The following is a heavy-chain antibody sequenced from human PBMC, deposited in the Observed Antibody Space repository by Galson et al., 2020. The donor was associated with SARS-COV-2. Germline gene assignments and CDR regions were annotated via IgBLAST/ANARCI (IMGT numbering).Heavy chain of an antibody. Sequence: TGGSLRLSCAASGFTFSSYAMHWVRQAPGKGLEWVAVISYDGSNKYYADSVKGRFTISRDNSKNTLYLQMNSLRAEDTAVYYCARVYSGSYFGAFDYWGQGTLVTVSS. D-gene: IGHD5-12*01. J-gene: IGHJ4*02. CDR2: ISYDGSNK. V-gene: IGHV3-30-3*01. CDR3: ARVYSGSYFGAFDY. CDR1: GFTFSSYA.